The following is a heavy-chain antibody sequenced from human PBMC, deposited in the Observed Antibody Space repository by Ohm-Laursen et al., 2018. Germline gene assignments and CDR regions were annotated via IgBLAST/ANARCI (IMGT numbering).Heavy chain of an antibody. Sequence: SLRLSCAASGFTFSSYGMHWVRQAPGKGLEWVAVISYDGSNKYYADSVRGRFTISGDNSKNTLYLQMNSLRAEDTAVYYCANSDYGDYWYFDLWGRGTLVTVSS. V-gene: IGHV3-30*18. CDR1: GFTFSSYG. CDR2: ISYDGSNK. D-gene: IGHD4-17*01. J-gene: IGHJ2*01. CDR3: ANSDYGDYWYFDL.